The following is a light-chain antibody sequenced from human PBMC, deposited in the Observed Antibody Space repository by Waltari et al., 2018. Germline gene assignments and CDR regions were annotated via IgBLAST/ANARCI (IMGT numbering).Light chain of an antibody. CDR2: VAS. V-gene: IGKV3-20*01. Sequence: EIVLTQSPGTLSLSPGERATLSCRASQSVRSNYLAWYQQKPGQAPRLLMYVASSRATGIPDRFSGSGSGTDFTLTISRLEPEDFAVYYCQQYGSSPRITFGPGTKVAIK. CDR3: QQYGSSPRIT. J-gene: IGKJ3*01. CDR1: QSVRSNY.